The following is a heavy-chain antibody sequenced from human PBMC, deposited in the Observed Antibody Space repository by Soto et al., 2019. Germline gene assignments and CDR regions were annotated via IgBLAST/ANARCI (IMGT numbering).Heavy chain of an antibody. CDR1: GGSMISYY. Sequence: SETLSLTCTVSGGSMISYYWSWIRQPPGRGLEWIGNINNGGSPTYNPALKSRVSISVDTSKNQCSLNLSSVTAADTAVYYCARRREYSSGWYYYYGMDVWGQGTTVTVSS. V-gene: IGHV4-59*01. CDR3: ARRREYSSGWYYYYGMDV. CDR2: INNGGSP. J-gene: IGHJ6*02. D-gene: IGHD6-19*01.